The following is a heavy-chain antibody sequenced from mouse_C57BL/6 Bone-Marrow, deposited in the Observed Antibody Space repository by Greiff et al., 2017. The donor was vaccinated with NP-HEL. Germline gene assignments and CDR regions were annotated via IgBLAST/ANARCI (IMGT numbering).Heavy chain of an antibody. CDR3: AREGYGSIYWYFYV. CDR1: GYSITSGYD. CDR2: ISYSGST. J-gene: IGHJ1*03. Sequence: VQLHQSGPGMVKPSQSLSLTCTVTGYSITSGYDWHWIRHFPGNKLEWMGYISYSGSTNYNPSLKSRISITHDTSKNHFFLKLNSVTTEDTATYYCAREGYGSIYWYFYVWGTGTTVTVSS. V-gene: IGHV3-1*01. D-gene: IGHD1-1*01.